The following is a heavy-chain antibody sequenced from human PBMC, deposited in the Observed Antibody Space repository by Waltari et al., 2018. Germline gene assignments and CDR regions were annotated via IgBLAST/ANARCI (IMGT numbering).Heavy chain of an antibody. Sequence: QVQLVESGGGVVQPGRSLRLSCAASGFTFSSYAMHWVRQAPGKGLGWVAVISYNGGNKYYAASVKGRFTISRDNSKNTLYLQMNSLRAEDTAVYYCARGGGIVGATPGGQGTLVTVSS. V-gene: IGHV3-30-3*01. D-gene: IGHD1-26*01. J-gene: IGHJ4*02. CDR2: ISYNGGNK. CDR1: GFTFSSYA. CDR3: ARGGGIVGATP.